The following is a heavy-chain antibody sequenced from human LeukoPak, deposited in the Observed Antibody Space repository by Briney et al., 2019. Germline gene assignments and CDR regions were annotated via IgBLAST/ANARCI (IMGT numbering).Heavy chain of an antibody. D-gene: IGHD4-17*01. Sequence: KPGGSLRLSCAASGFTLSSYSMNWVRQAPGKGLEWVSSISSGSSYIYYADSVKGRFTISRDNAKNSLYLQMNSLRAEDTAVYYCASPKRLYGDYIFDYWGQGTLVTVSS. CDR1: GFTLSSYS. CDR2: ISSGSSYI. V-gene: IGHV3-21*01. J-gene: IGHJ4*02. CDR3: ASPKRLYGDYIFDY.